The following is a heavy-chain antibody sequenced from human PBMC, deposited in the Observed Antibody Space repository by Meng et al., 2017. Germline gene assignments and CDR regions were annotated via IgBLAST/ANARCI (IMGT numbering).Heavy chain of an antibody. V-gene: IGHV1-69*13. D-gene: IGHD5-18*01. CDR3: TRALRGYSYGFDY. CDR1: GGTFSSYA. Sequence: SVKVSCKASGGTFSSYAISWVRQAPGQGLEWMGGIIPIFGTANYAQKFQGRVTITADESTSTAYMELSSLRSEDTAVYYCTRALRGYSYGFDYWGQGTLVTVSS. CDR2: IIPIFGTA. J-gene: IGHJ4*02.